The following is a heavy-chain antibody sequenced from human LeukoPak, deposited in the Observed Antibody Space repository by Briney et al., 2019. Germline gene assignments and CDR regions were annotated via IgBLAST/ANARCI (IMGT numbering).Heavy chain of an antibody. V-gene: IGHV4-34*01. CDR3: ARGLGLQLWPKKIAFDI. Sequence: SETLSLTCAVYGGSFSGYYWSWIRQPPGKGLEWIGEINHSGSTNYNPSLKSRVTISVDTSKNQFSLKLSSVTAADTAVYYCARGLGLQLWPKKIAFDIWGQGTMVTVSS. J-gene: IGHJ3*02. CDR1: GGSFSGYY. D-gene: IGHD5-18*01. CDR2: INHSGST.